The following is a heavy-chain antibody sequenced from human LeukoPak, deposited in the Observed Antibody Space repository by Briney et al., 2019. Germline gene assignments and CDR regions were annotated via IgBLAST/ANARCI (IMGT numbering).Heavy chain of an antibody. J-gene: IGHJ3*02. CDR2: ISYDGSNK. D-gene: IGHD6-13*01. V-gene: IGHV3-30-3*01. CDR1: GFTFSSYA. Sequence: GGSLRLSCAASGFTFSSYAMHWVRQAPGKGLEWVAVISYDGSNKYYADSVKGRFTISRDNSKNTLYLQMNSLRAEDTAVYYCARDPFPWLKQQLGGAFDIWGQGTMVTVSS. CDR3: ARDPFPWLKQQLGGAFDI.